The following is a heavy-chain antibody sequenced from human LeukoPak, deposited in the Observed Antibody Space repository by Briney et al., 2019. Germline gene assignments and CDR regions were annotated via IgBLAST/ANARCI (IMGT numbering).Heavy chain of an antibody. Sequence: ASVKVSCKASGYTFTSYGINWVRQAPGQGLEWMGWISGHNGHTNYVQKMQGRVTMTTDTSTNTAYMELRNLTSDNTAVYYCARGPGIAVAGVFDYWGQGSLVTVSS. D-gene: IGHD6-19*01. CDR2: ISGHNGHT. V-gene: IGHV1-18*04. CDR3: ARGPGIAVAGVFDY. J-gene: IGHJ4*02. CDR1: GYTFTSYG.